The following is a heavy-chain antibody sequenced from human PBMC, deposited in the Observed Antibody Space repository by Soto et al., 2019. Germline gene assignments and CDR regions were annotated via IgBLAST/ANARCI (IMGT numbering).Heavy chain of an antibody. Sequence: ETLSLTCTVSGGSMNTYYWGSFRQPPGKGLEWVGYIYYSGSTTYSPSLKSRVTISVDTSKNQFSLKLDSVTAADTAVYYCARLGGYYQAFDQWGQGSLVTVSS. V-gene: IGHV4-59*08. J-gene: IGHJ4*02. CDR1: GGSMNTYY. CDR3: ARLGGYYQAFDQ. D-gene: IGHD3-22*01. CDR2: IYYSGST.